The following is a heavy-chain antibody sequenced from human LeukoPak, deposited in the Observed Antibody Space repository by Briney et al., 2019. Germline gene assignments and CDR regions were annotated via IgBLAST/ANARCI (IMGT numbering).Heavy chain of an antibody. CDR2: ISGSGGST. J-gene: IGHJ6*02. CDR3: ASRMGDCSSTSCPPRTYYHYYGMDV. V-gene: IGHV3-23*01. Sequence: GGSLRLSCAASGFTFSSYAMSWVRQAPGKGLEWVSAISGSGGSTYYADSVKGRFTISRDNSKNTLYLQMNSLRAEDTAVYYCASRMGDCSSTSCPPRTYYHYYGMDVWGQGTTVTVSS. D-gene: IGHD2-2*01. CDR1: GFTFSSYA.